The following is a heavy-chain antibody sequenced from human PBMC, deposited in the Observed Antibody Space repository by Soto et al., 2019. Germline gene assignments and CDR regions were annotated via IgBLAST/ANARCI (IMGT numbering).Heavy chain of an antibody. D-gene: IGHD3-10*01. J-gene: IGHJ6*02. Sequence: PSETLSLTCTVSGGSISSGGYYWSWIRQHPGKGLEWIGYIYYSGSTYYNPSLKSRVTISVDTSKNQSSLKLSSVTAADTAVYYCARGSFNYGSGSLHYYYYYGMDVWGQGTTVTVSS. CDR1: GGSISSGGYY. V-gene: IGHV4-31*03. CDR3: ARGSFNYGSGSLHYYYYYGMDV. CDR2: IYYSGST.